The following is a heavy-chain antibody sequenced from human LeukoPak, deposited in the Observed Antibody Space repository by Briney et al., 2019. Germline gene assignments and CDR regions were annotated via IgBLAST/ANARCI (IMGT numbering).Heavy chain of an antibody. Sequence: SETLSLTCAVYGGSFSDYYWNWIRQPPGKGLEWIGEIYHSGITNYNPSLKSRVTISIDTSKNQFSLKLTSVAAADTAVYYCARVDHYGSGSYYSPYFDYWGQGTLVTVSS. CDR2: IYHSGIT. V-gene: IGHV4-34*01. CDR3: ARVDHYGSGSYYSPYFDY. J-gene: IGHJ4*02. D-gene: IGHD3-10*01. CDR1: GGSFSDYY.